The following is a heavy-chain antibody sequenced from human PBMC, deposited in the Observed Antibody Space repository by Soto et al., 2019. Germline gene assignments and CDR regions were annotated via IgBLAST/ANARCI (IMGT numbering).Heavy chain of an antibody. Sequence: ELQLVQSGAEVKKPGESLKISCKGSGYNFANYWIGWVRQMPGKGLEWMGIIYPGNFDTRYSPSFQGQVTISADTSISTAYLEWSSLKASDTAIYYCARHVYYDVLKKNYWGQGTLVTVSS. CDR2: IYPGNFDT. CDR1: GYNFANYW. D-gene: IGHD3-9*01. V-gene: IGHV5-51*01. CDR3: ARHVYYDVLKKNY. J-gene: IGHJ4*02.